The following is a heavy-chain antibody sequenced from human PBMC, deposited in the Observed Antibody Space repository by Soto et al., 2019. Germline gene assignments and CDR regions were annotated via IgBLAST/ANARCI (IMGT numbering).Heavy chain of an antibody. Sequence: ASVKVSCKGSGYSFTSYWIGWVRQMPGKGLEWMGIIYPGESDTIYSPSFRGQVTISADKSLNTAYLQWSSLKASDTAIYFCARHPDPYYGMDVWGQGTTVTVSS. CDR1: GYSFTSYW. CDR3: ARHPDPYYGMDV. V-gene: IGHV5-51*01. CDR2: IYPGESDT. J-gene: IGHJ6*02.